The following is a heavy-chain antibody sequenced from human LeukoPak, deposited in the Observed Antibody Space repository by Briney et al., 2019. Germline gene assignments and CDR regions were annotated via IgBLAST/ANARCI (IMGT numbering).Heavy chain of an antibody. Sequence: PGGSLRLSCVASGFTFSRYWTHWVRQGPGKGLVWVSRINTDGTTTSYADSVKGRFTISRDNTKNTLYLQMNSLRAEDTAVYYCALLDIVVVPAPAGNAGWGQGTLVTVSS. J-gene: IGHJ4*02. CDR2: INTDGTTT. CDR1: GFTFSRYW. V-gene: IGHV3-74*01. D-gene: IGHD2-2*01. CDR3: ALLDIVVVPAPAGNAG.